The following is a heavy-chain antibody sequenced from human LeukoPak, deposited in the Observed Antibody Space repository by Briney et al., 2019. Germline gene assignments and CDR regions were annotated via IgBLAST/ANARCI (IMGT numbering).Heavy chain of an antibody. D-gene: IGHD2-21*01. J-gene: IGHJ4*02. CDR1: GFTFSTYA. Sequence: GGSLRLSCAASGFTFSTYAMSWVRQAPGKGLEWVSVISGSGGTTYYADSVKGRFTISRDNAKNSLYLQMNSLGAEDTAVYYCATRAGAYYYFDYWGQGTLLTVSS. CDR3: ATRAGAYYYFDY. V-gene: IGHV3-23*01. CDR2: ISGSGGTT.